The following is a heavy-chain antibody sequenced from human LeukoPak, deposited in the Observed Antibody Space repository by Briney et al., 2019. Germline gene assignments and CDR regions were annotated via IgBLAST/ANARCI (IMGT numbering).Heavy chain of an antibody. D-gene: IGHD3-10*01. Sequence: GGSLRLSCAASGFTFSNYEMNWVRQAPGKGLEWVSYISSTGSTIYYADSVKGRFTVSRDNAKNSLFLQMNSLRAEDTAVYYCAKVMKGSERLTMVRGVIIKTAGLYYMDVWGKGTTVTVSS. J-gene: IGHJ6*03. CDR3: AKVMKGSERLTMVRGVIIKTAGLYYMDV. V-gene: IGHV3-48*03. CDR2: ISSTGSTI. CDR1: GFTFSNYE.